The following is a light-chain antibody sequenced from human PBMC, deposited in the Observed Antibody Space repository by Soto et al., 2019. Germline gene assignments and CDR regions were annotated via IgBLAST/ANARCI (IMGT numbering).Light chain of an antibody. CDR2: GAS. CDR3: QHYNNWPLT. Sequence: EIVMTQSPATLSVSPGERATLSCRASQSVAGNLAWYQQKPGQAPRLLMYGASTRATGIPARFSGSGSGTEFTLTISSLQSEDFGVYYCQHYNNWPLTFGGGTKVEIK. J-gene: IGKJ4*01. V-gene: IGKV3-15*01. CDR1: QSVAGN.